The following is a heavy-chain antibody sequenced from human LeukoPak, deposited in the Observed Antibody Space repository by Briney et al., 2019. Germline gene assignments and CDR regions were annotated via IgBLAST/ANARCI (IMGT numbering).Heavy chain of an antibody. CDR3: ARDHSSSSGAFDI. D-gene: IGHD6-13*01. CDR1: GYTFTSYA. CDR2: IIPILGIA. V-gene: IGHV1-69*04. J-gene: IGHJ3*02. Sequence: SVKVSCKASGYTFTSYAMHWVRQAPGQRLEWMGRIIPILGIANYAQKFQGRVTITADKSTSTAYMELSSLRSEDTAVYYCARDHSSSSGAFDIWGQGTMVTVSS.